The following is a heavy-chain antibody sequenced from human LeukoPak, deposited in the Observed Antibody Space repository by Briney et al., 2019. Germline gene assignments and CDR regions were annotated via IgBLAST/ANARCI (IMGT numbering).Heavy chain of an antibody. CDR1: GFSFSTYA. Sequence: GGSLRLSCAASGFSFSTYAMSWVRQAPGKGLEWVSGISGSGSSTFYADSVKGRVTVSRDNSKNTLYLQMNSLRDEDTAIYYCAKEGNSYGTDYWGQGTLVTVSS. V-gene: IGHV3-23*01. D-gene: IGHD5-18*01. J-gene: IGHJ4*02. CDR2: ISGSGSST. CDR3: AKEGNSYGTDY.